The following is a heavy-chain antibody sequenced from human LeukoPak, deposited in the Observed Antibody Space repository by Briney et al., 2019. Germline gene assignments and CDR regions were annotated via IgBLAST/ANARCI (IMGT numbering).Heavy chain of an antibody. V-gene: IGHV3-21*01. D-gene: IGHD3-10*01. CDR3: AREEIYYGSGSYTIDY. CDR2: ISSSSSYI. Sequence: GGSLRLSCAASGFTFSSYSMNWVRQAPGKGLEWVSSISSSSSYIYYADSVKGRFTISRDNAKNSLYLQMNSLRAEDTAVYYCAREEIYYGSGSYTIDYWGQGTLVTVSS. CDR1: GFTFSSYS. J-gene: IGHJ4*02.